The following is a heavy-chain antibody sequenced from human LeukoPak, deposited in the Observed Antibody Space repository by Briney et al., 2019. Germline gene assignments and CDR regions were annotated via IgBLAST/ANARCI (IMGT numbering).Heavy chain of an antibody. V-gene: IGHV6-1*01. CDR3: ARVRYYGSGSRSDWFDP. D-gene: IGHD3-10*01. Sequence: SQTLSLTCAISGDSVSSNSAAWNWIRQSPSRGLEWLGRTYYRSKWYNDYAVSVKSRITINPDTSKNQFSLKLSSVTAADTAVYYCARVRYYGSGSRSDWFDPWGQGTLVTVSS. CDR1: GDSVSSNSAA. CDR2: TYYRSKWYN. J-gene: IGHJ5*02.